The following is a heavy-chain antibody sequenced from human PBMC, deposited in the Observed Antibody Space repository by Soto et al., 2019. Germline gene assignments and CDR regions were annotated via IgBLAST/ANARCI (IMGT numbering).Heavy chain of an antibody. J-gene: IGHJ4*02. D-gene: IGHD3-22*01. Sequence: EVQLLESGGGLVQPGGSLRLSCAASGFTFSSYAMAWVRQAPGKGLEWVSSISASGVSTYYADSVKGRFTISRDNSKNTLHLHMSRLRAEDTAVYECASRPQVYDSSGYEYSDWGQGTLVTVSS. CDR1: GFTFSSYA. CDR2: ISASGVST. CDR3: ASRPQVYDSSGYEYSD. V-gene: IGHV3-23*01.